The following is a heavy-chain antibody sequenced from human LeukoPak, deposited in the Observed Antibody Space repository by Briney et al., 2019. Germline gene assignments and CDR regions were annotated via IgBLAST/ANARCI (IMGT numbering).Heavy chain of an antibody. CDR1: GFTFGGYG. J-gene: IGHJ4*02. CDR3: TRYNNDHFDY. Sequence: RGSLRLSCAGSGFTFGGYGMHWFRQTPGKGLEWVAVIAYDGSRAFYADSVKGRFTISRDNSKNTMSVQMDDLRAEDTAVYYCTRYNNDHFDYWGQGTLVTVSS. V-gene: IGHV3-33*01. D-gene: IGHD1-14*01. CDR2: IAYDGSRA.